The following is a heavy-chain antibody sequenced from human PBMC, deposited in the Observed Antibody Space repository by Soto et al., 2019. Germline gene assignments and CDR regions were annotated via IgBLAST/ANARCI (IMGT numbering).Heavy chain of an antibody. V-gene: IGHV3-74*01. Sequence: GGSLRLSCAASGFTFSNSWMHWVRQVSGKGLEWVSRINADGTSTSYADSVKGRFTISRDNAKNTLYLRVNSLRAEDTAVYYCVKSLARRVRRPPVYFYPLGQGALVTVSS. CDR3: VKSLARRVRRPPVYFYP. CDR2: INADGTST. D-gene: IGHD1-26*01. J-gene: IGHJ5*02. CDR1: GFTFSNSW.